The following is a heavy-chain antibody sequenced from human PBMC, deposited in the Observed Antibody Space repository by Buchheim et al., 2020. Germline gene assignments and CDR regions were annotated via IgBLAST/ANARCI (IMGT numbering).Heavy chain of an antibody. V-gene: IGHV1-69*04. CDR1: GGTFSSYA. Sequence: QVQLVQSGAEVKKPGSSVKVSCKAFGGTFSSYAISWVRQAPGQGLEWMGRIIPILGIANYAQKFQGRVTITADKSTSTAYMELSSLRSEDTAVYYCARDGVEAAGRFLDAFDIWGQGT. J-gene: IGHJ3*02. CDR3: ARDGVEAAGRFLDAFDI. D-gene: IGHD3-3*01. CDR2: IIPILGIA.